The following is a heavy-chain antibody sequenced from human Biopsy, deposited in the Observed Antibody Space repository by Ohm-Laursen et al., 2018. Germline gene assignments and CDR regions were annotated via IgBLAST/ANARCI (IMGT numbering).Heavy chain of an antibody. V-gene: IGHV4-59*08. CDR3: AKHGSGWTGDDAFHI. D-gene: IGHD6-19*01. CDR2: ISYSRDT. CDR1: GGSISGSS. J-gene: IGHJ3*02. Sequence: SETLSLTCTVSGGSISGSSWSWIRQAPGKGLEWIGYISYSRDTNYNPSLKSRITISVDTSKNHFSPKLTSVTAADTAVYYCAKHGSGWTGDDAFHIWGQGTMVTVSS.